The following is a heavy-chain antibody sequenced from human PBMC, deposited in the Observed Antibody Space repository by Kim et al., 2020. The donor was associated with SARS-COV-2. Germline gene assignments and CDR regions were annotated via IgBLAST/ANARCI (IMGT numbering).Heavy chain of an antibody. CDR2: ISSSGHVT. D-gene: IGHD6-25*01. J-gene: IGHJ4*02. Sequence: GGSLRLSCAASGFTFSSYAMSWVRRAPGKGLEWVSVISSSGHVTLYTDSVKGRFTISMDNSRSTLYLQMNSLRAEDTATYYCAKASPSAASKKYFDYWGQGTLVAVSS. V-gene: IGHV3-23*01. CDR3: AKASPSAASKKYFDY. CDR1: GFTFSSYA.